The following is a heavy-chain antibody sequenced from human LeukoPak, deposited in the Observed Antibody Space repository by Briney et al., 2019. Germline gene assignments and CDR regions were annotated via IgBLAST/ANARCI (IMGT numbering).Heavy chain of an antibody. CDR3: ARGRQDSSSWPSFDY. V-gene: IGHV1-3*01. CDR1: GYTFTSYA. J-gene: IGHJ4*02. D-gene: IGHD6-13*01. Sequence: ASVKVSCKASGYTFTSYAMHWVRQAPGQRLEWMGWINAGNGNTKYSQKFQGRVTITRDTSASTAYMELSSLRSEDTAVYYCARGRQDSSSWPSFDYWGQGTLVTVSS. CDR2: INAGNGNT.